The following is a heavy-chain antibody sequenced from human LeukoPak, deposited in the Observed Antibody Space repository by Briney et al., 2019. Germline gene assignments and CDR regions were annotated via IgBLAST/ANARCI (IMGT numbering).Heavy chain of an antibody. Sequence: SETLSLTCTVSGGSISSYYWSWIRQPPGKGLEWIGYIYYSGSTNYNPSLKSRVTISVDTSKNQFSLKLSSVTAAGTAVYYCARVLVRGVITYFDYWGQGTLVTVSS. V-gene: IGHV4-59*01. CDR1: GGSISSYY. CDR3: ARVLVRGVITYFDY. J-gene: IGHJ4*02. CDR2: IYYSGST. D-gene: IGHD3-10*01.